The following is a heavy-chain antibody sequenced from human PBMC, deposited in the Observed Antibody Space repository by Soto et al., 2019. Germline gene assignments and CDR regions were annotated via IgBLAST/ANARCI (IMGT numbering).Heavy chain of an antibody. V-gene: IGHV4-34*01. CDR2: INQSGSA. D-gene: IGHD6-13*01. Sequence: SETLSLTCAVYGGSFSDYCCRWIRQPPGKGLEWIGEINQSGSANYTPSLKSRVTISVVTSKKQVSLNLSSVTAADTAVYYCARLRVAAAGTRILGFDIWGQGTMVT. J-gene: IGHJ3*02. CDR1: GGSFSDYC. CDR3: ARLRVAAAGTRILGFDI.